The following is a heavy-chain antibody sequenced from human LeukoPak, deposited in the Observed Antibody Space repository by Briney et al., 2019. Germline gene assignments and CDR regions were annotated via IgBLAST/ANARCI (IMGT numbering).Heavy chain of an antibody. V-gene: IGHV3-7*01. CDR2: IKQDGSEK. D-gene: IGHD6-6*01. Sequence: TGGSLRLSCAASGFTFSSYWMSWVRQAPGKGLERVANIKQDGSEKYYVDSVKGRFTISRDNAKNSLYLQMNSLRAEDTAVYYCAGDPYSSSPPDYWGQGTLVTVSS. CDR1: GFTFSSYW. J-gene: IGHJ4*02. CDR3: AGDPYSSSPPDY.